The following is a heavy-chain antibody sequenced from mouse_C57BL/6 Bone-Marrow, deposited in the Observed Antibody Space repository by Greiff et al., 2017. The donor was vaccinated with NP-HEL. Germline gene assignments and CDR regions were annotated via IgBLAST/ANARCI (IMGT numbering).Heavy chain of an antibody. CDR2: INPNNGGT. Sequence: VQLKQSGPELVKPGASVKIPCTASGYTFTDYNMDWVKQSHGKSLEWIGDINPNNGGTIYNQKFKGKATLTVDTSSSTAYMELRSLTSEDTAVYYCARLDKANYFDDWGQGTTLTVSS. J-gene: IGHJ2*01. CDR3: ARLDKANYFDD. V-gene: IGHV1-18*01. CDR1: GYTFTDYN. D-gene: IGHD3-3*01.